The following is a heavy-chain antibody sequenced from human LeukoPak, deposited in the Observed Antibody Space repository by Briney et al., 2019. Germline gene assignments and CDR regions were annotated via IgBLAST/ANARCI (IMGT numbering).Heavy chain of an antibody. CDR1: GFAFSTYG. Sequence: GGSLRLSCAASGFAFSTYGMHWVRQAPGKGLEWVTVIWYDGSKKIYADSVKGRFTISRDNSKKTVYLQMSSLRAEDTAVYYCAREPQEGIPAGGTEGLDVWGQGTMVTVSS. D-gene: IGHD6-13*01. V-gene: IGHV3-33*01. CDR3: AREPQEGIPAGGTEGLDV. CDR2: IWYDGSKK. J-gene: IGHJ6*02.